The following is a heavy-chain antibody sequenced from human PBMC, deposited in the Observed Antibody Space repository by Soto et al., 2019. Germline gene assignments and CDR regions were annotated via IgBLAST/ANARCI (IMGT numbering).Heavy chain of an antibody. CDR2: VYYSGTT. J-gene: IGHJ5*02. CDR1: GGSIISSSYY. CDR3: ARLRPPVNWFDP. V-gene: IGHV4-39*01. Sequence: QLQLQESGPGLVKPSETLSLTCTVSGGSIISSSYYWVWIRQPPGKGLEWIGDVYYSGTTHYNPSLKSRVTISVDTSKNQFSLRLSSVTAADTAVYYCARLRPPVNWFDPWGQGTLVTVSS.